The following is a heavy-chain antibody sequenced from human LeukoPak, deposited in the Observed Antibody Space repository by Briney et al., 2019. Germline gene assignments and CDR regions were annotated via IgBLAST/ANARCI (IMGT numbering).Heavy chain of an antibody. CDR1: GFTFNTYT. Sequence: GGSLRLSCAASGFTFNTYTMNWVRQAPGKGLEWVSSITASSTAIYSADSVKGRFTISRDNAKSSLYLQMNSLRAEDTAVYYCARDPYSGSYGADYYYYMDVWGKGTTVTISS. D-gene: IGHD1-26*01. J-gene: IGHJ6*03. CDR3: ARDPYSGSYGADYYYYMDV. V-gene: IGHV3-21*01. CDR2: ITASSTAI.